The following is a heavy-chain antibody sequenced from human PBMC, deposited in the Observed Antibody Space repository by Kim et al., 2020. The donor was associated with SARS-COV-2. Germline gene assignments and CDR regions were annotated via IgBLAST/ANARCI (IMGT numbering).Heavy chain of an antibody. V-gene: IGHV4-34*01. CDR3: ARGPRRNYGDY. J-gene: IGHJ4*02. Sequence: SETLSLTCAVYGGSFSGYYWSWIRQPPGKGLEWIGEINHSGSTNYNPSLKSRVTISVDTSKNQFSLKLSSVTAADTAVYYCARGPRRNYGDYWGQGTLVT. D-gene: IGHD4-17*01. CDR2: INHSGST. CDR1: GGSFSGYY.